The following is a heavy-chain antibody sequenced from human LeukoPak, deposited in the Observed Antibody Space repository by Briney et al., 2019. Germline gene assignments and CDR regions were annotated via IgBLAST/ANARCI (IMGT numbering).Heavy chain of an antibody. CDR3: AKVAAGYYYYYMDV. CDR1: GFTFSSYA. D-gene: IGHD6-13*01. J-gene: IGHJ6*03. Sequence: GGSLRLSCAASGFTFSSYAVSWVRQAPGKGLEWVSAISGSGGSTYYADSVKGRFTISRDNSKNTLYLQMNSLRAEDTAVYYCAKVAAGYYYYYMDVWGKGTTVTVYS. CDR2: ISGSGGST. V-gene: IGHV3-23*01.